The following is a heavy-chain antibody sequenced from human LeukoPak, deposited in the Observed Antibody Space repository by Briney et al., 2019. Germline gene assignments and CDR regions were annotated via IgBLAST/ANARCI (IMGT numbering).Heavy chain of an antibody. Sequence: GASLRLSCAASGFTFSSYAMSWVRQAPGQGLEWVSAISGSGGSTYYADSVKGRFTISRDNSKNTLCPQMNSLRAEDTAVYYCAKQVGYFDYWGQGTLVTVSS. J-gene: IGHJ4*02. CDR3: AKQVGYFDY. CDR2: ISGSGGST. V-gene: IGHV3-23*01. CDR1: GFTFSSYA.